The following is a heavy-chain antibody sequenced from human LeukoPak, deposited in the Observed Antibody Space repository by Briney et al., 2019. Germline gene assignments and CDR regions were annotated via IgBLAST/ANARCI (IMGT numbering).Heavy chain of an antibody. CDR1: GGSISSGGYY. Sequence: SETLSLTCTVSGGSISSGGYYWSWVRQHPGKGLEWIGYIYYSGSTFHNPSLKSRVTISVDTSKNQFSLKLNSVTAADTAVYYCAADHQAFAFDIWGQGTMVTVSS. D-gene: IGHD1-14*01. V-gene: IGHV4-31*03. CDR3: AADHQAFAFDI. CDR2: IYYSGST. J-gene: IGHJ3*02.